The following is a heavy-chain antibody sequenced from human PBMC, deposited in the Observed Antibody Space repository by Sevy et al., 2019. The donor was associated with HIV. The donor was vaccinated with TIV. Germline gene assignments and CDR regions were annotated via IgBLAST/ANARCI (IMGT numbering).Heavy chain of an antibody. CDR1: GGSISSSDSY. D-gene: IGHD5-12*01. Sequence: SETLSLTCTVSGGSISSSDSYWSWIHQPPGKDLEWIGYINYSGGTYYNPFLKSRVVMSVDTSEKTLSLKLSLLTAAETAVHYCASKRGNSHRPFDYWGQGTLVTVSS. V-gene: IGHV4-30-4*01. CDR2: INYSGGT. J-gene: IGHJ4*02. CDR3: ASKRGNSHRPFDY.